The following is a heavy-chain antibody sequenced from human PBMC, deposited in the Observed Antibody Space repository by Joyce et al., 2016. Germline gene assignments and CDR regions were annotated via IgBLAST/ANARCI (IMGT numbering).Heavy chain of an antibody. CDR1: GFSLSTSGVA. V-gene: IGHV2-5*02. Sequence: QITLKESGPTLVKPTQTLTLTCSFSGFSLSTSGVAVGWIRQPPVQALEWLALIYWDDDKYYNLSLKSRLTITKDTSKNQVVLTMTNMDPVDTATYYCAHKKYYFDYWGQGTLVTVSS. CDR2: IYWDDDK. CDR3: AHKKYYFDY. J-gene: IGHJ4*02.